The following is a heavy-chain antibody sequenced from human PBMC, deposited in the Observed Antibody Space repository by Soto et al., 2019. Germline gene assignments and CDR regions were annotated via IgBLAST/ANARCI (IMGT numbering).Heavy chain of an antibody. D-gene: IGHD4-17*01. CDR2: IYYSGST. CDR1: GGSISSSSYY. J-gene: IGHJ4*02. CDR3: ALVDGDYVDYFDY. V-gene: IGHV4-39*01. Sequence: QLQLQESGPGLVKPSETLSLTCTVSGGSISSSSYYWGWIRQPPGKGLEWIGSIYYSGSTYYNPSLKSRVTISVDTSKNQFSLKLSSVTAADTAVYYCALVDGDYVDYFDYWGQGTLVTVSS.